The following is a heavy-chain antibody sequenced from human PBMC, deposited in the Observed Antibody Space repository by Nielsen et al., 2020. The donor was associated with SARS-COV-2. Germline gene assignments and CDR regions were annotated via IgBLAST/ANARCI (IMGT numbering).Heavy chain of an antibody. J-gene: IGHJ6*02. V-gene: IGHV3-21*01. CDR2: ISSSSSYI. D-gene: IGHD3-10*01. CDR3: ARDRVTMVRGVPYYYGMDV. Sequence: WIRQPPGKGLEWVSSISSSSSYIYYADSVKGRFTISRDNAKNSLYLQMNSLRAEDTAVYYCARDRVTMVRGVPYYYGMDVWGQGTTVTVSS.